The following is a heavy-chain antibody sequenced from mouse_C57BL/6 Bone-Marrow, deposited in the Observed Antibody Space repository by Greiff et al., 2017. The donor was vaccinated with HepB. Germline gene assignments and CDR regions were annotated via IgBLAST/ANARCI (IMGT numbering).Heavy chain of an antibody. D-gene: IGHD2-3*01. Sequence: EVKLVESEGGLVQPGSSMKLSCTASGFTFSDYYMAWVRQVPEKGLEWVANINYDGSSTYYLDSLKSRFIISRDNAKNILYLQMSSLKSEDTATYYCARDERIYDGYYGAMDYWGQGTSVTVSS. V-gene: IGHV5-16*01. J-gene: IGHJ4*01. CDR3: ARDERIYDGYYGAMDY. CDR2: INYDGSST. CDR1: GFTFSDYY.